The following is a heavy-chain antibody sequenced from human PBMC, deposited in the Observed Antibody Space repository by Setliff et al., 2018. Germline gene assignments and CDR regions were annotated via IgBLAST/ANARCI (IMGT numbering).Heavy chain of an antibody. CDR2: ISSIGSTI. CDR3: ARDHVYGSQYYYYYYRMDG. V-gene: IGHV3-11*04. CDR1: GFTFSDYY. D-gene: IGHD3-10*01. Sequence: GESLKISCAASGFTFSDYYMNWIRQAPGKGLEWVSYISSIGSTIYYADSVKGRFTISRDNAKNSLYLQMNSLRAEDTAVYYCARDHVYGSQYYYYYYRMDGWGQGTTVTVSS. J-gene: IGHJ6*02.